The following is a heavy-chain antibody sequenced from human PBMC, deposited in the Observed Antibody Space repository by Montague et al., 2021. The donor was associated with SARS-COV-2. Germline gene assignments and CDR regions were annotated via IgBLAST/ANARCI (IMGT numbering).Heavy chain of an antibody. J-gene: IGHJ6*02. CDR1: GGSISPYY. D-gene: IGHD3-3*01. Sequence: SETLSLTCTVSGGSISPYYWSWIRQSTGKGLECIGYTSYSGSTDYNPSLKSRVTISIDTSKNQFSLKLSSVTAADTAVYYCARWGEYYDSPYYYCAMDVWGQGTTVTVSS. CDR2: TSYSGST. CDR3: ARWGEYYDSPYYYCAMDV. V-gene: IGHV4-59*12.